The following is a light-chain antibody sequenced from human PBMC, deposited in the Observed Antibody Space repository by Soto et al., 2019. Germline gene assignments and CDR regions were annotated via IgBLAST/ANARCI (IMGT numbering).Light chain of an antibody. V-gene: IGKV3-15*01. J-gene: IGKJ1*01. CDR2: GAS. CDR1: QSVSSY. CDR3: HQYNNWWT. Sequence: DIVLTQSPATLSLSPGARATLSCRASQSVSSYLAWYQQKPGQAPRLLIYGASTRASGVPARFSGSGSGTEFTLTISRLQSEDSAVYYCHQYNNWWTFGQGTKVDIK.